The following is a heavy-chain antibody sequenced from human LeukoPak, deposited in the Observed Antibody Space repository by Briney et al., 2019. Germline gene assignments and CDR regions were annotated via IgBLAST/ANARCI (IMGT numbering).Heavy chain of an antibody. CDR1: GFTFSSYG. V-gene: IGHV3-33*01. Sequence: GGSLRLSCAASGFTFSSYGMHWVRQAPGKGLEWVAVIWYDGSNKYYADSVKGRFTISRDNSKNTLYLQMNSLRAEDTAVYFCARDLDYGDVTPLYYWGQGTLVTVSS. CDR3: ARDLDYGDVTPLYY. D-gene: IGHD4-17*01. CDR2: IWYDGSNK. J-gene: IGHJ4*02.